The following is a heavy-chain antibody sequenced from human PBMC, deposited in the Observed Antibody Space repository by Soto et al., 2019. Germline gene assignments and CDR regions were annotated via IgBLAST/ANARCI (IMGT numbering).Heavy chain of an antibody. CDR2: IKSNGGDP. CDR1: GFIFTGYY. CDR3: ARDESSYGEPPFDY. Sequence: QVQLVQSGAEVREAGASVKVSCKASGFIFTGYYIHWLRQAPGQGLEWMGWIKSNGGDPKYSQKFQYRVTMTRDTSMNTVYMELSRLRSDDTAVYYCARDESSYGEPPFDYWGQGTLVTVSS. D-gene: IGHD5-18*01. V-gene: IGHV1-2*02. J-gene: IGHJ4*02.